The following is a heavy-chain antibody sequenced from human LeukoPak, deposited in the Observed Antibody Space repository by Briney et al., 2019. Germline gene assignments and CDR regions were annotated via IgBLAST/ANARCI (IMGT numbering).Heavy chain of an antibody. CDR1: GFTFSSYW. D-gene: IGHD5-18*01. CDR2: IKQDGSEK. Sequence: GGSLRLSCAASGFTFSSYWMSWVRQAPGKGLEWVANIKQDGSEKYYVDSVKGRFTISRDNAKNSLYLQMNSLRAEDTAVYYCARSDEGYSYGWSYYCYYMDVWGKGTTVTVSS. CDR3: ARSDEGYSYGWSYYCYYMDV. J-gene: IGHJ6*03. V-gene: IGHV3-7*01.